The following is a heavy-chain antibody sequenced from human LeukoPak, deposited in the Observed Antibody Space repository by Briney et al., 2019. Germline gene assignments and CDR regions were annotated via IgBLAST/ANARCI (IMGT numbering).Heavy chain of an antibody. D-gene: IGHD4-17*01. CDR3: AKDLGYADYLDFDY. CDR2: ISGSGGST. J-gene: IGHJ4*02. Sequence: GRSLRLSCAASGFTFSSYAMSWVRQAPGKGLEWVSAISGSGGSTYYADSVKGRFTISRNNSKNTLYLQMNSLRAEDTAVYYCAKDLGYADYLDFDYWGQGTVVTVSS. CDR1: GFTFSSYA. V-gene: IGHV3-23*01.